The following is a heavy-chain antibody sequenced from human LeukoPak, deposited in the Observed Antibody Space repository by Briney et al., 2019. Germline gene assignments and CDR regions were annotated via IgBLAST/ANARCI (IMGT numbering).Heavy chain of an antibody. CDR1: GYSFTSYW. Sequence: GESLKISCKGSGYSFTSYWIGWVRQMPGKSLEWMGDMYPGDSDTRYSPYFQGQVTISADKSISTAYLQWSSLKASDTAMYYRARYSSGWGAFDYWGQGTLVIVSS. J-gene: IGHJ4*02. D-gene: IGHD6-19*01. CDR2: MYPGDSDT. CDR3: ARYSSGWGAFDY. V-gene: IGHV5-51*01.